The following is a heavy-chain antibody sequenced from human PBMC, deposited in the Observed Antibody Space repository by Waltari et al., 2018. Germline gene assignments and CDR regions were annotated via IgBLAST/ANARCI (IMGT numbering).Heavy chain of an antibody. J-gene: IGHJ4*02. D-gene: IGHD3-10*01. Sequence: VYLLESGGGLVQPGGSLRLSCVGSGFDYSSYAMSWVRQAPGKGLEWVSGIDNGGDTTYYAGSVKGRFTISRDDSRNTVYLHMTTLRVDDTAVYYCAKDSGYSMIRGRENSWGQGTLVIVSS. CDR3: AKDSGYSMIRGRENS. CDR2: IDNGGDTT. V-gene: IGHV3-23*03. CDR1: GFDYSSYA.